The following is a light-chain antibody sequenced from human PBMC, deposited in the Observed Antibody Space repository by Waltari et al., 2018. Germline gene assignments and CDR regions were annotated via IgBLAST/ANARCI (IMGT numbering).Light chain of an antibody. CDR3: QHYVRLPAT. J-gene: IGKJ1*01. CDR2: GAS. V-gene: IGKV3-20*01. CDR1: QSVGRS. Sequence: EIVFTQSPGTLSLTPGEGAALSCRASQSVGRSLAWYQQKPGQAPRLLIYGASNRATGIPDRFSGSGSGTDFSLTISRLEPEDFAVFYCQHYVRLPATFGQGTKVEIK.